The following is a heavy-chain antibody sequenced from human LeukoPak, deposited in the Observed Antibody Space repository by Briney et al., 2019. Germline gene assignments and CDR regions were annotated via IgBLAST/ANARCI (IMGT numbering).Heavy chain of an antibody. V-gene: IGHV1-2*02. CDR1: GYTFTDYY. Sequence: ASVKVSCKASGYTFTDYYMHWVRQAPGQGLEWMGWINPNSGDTNSAQKFQGRVTMTRDTSISTTYMELSSLISDDTAMYFCAREESQWPPTKDAFDIWGQGTMVTVSS. CDR2: INPNSGDT. J-gene: IGHJ3*02. D-gene: IGHD6-19*01. CDR3: AREESQWPPTKDAFDI.